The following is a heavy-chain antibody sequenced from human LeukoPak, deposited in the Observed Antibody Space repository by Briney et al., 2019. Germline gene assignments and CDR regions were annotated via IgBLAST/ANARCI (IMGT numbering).Heavy chain of an antibody. Sequence: PGGSLRLSCAASGFTFSSYSMNWVRQAPGKGLEWVSSITSSSSYIYYADSVKGRFTISRDNAKNSLYLQMNSLRAEDTAVYYCAKSNLYQSRYDFSDFDYWGQGTLVTVSS. D-gene: IGHD3-3*01. CDR1: GFTFSSYS. V-gene: IGHV3-21*01. CDR2: ITSSSSYI. CDR3: AKSNLYQSRYDFSDFDY. J-gene: IGHJ4*02.